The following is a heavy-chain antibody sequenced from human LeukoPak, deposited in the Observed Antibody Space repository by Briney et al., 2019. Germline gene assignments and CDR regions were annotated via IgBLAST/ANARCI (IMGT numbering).Heavy chain of an antibody. Sequence: GGSLRLSCAASGFTFSNSWMSWVRQAPGKGLEWVGRIKSKTDTGSTDYAEPVKGRFTISSEDSKNTLYLQMNSLKTEEKAGYYCTTLDIVATICAFDYWGQGTLVTVSS. J-gene: IGHJ4*02. CDR1: GFTFSNSW. V-gene: IGHV3-15*01. D-gene: IGHD5-12*01. CDR2: IKSKTDTGST. CDR3: TTLDIVATICAFDY.